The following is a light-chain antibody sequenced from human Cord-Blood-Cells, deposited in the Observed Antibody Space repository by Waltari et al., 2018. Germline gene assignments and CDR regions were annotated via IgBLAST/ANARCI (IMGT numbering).Light chain of an antibody. CDR3: QQYNNWPPIT. V-gene: IGKV3-15*01. Sequence: EIVMTQSAATLSVAPGERATLSCCASQSVSSNLAWYQQKPGQAPRLLIYGASTRATGIPARCSGSGSGTEFTLTISSLQSEDFAVYYCQQYNNWPPITFGQGTRLEIK. CDR2: GAS. CDR1: QSVSSN. J-gene: IGKJ5*01.